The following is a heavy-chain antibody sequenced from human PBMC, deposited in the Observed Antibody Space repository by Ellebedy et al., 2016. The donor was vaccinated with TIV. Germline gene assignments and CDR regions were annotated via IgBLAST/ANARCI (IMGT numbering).Heavy chain of an antibody. V-gene: IGHV4-34*01. CDR2: INHRGST. CDR1: GGSISSYY. D-gene: IGHD3-9*01. J-gene: IGHJ5*02. CDR3: ARVDLTIGWFDP. Sequence: GSLRLSCTVSGGSISSYYWSWIRQPPGKGLEWIGEINHRGSTNYNPSLKGRVTISVDTSINHFSLKLTSVTAADTAVYYCARVDLTIGWFDPWGPGTLVTVSS.